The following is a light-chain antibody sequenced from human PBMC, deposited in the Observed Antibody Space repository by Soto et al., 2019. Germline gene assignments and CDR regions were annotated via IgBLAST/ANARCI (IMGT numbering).Light chain of an antibody. CDR1: SGHSSYA. CDR2: LNSDGSH. J-gene: IGLJ2*01. V-gene: IGLV4-69*01. CDR3: QTWGTGIRV. Sequence: QSVLTQSPSASASLGASVKLTCTLSSGHSSYAIAWHQQQPEKGPRYLMNLNSDGSHSKGDGIPDRFSGSSSGAERYLTISSLQSGDEADYSCQTWGTGIRVFGGGTKLTVL.